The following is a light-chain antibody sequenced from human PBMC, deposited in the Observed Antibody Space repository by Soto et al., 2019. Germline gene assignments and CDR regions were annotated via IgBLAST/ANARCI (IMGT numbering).Light chain of an antibody. CDR2: DVS. CDR3: SSYTTSSTYV. V-gene: IGLV2-14*01. J-gene: IGLJ1*01. Sequence: QSALTQPASVSGSPGQSITIPCTGTSSDVGGYNYVSWHQQHPGKVPKLMIYDVSYRPSGVSNRFSGSKSGNTASLTISGLQAEDEADYHCSSYTTSSTYVFGTGTKVTVL. CDR1: SSDVGGYNY.